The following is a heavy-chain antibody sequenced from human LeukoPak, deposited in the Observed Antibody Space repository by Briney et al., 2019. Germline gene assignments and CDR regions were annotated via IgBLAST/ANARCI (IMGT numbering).Heavy chain of an antibody. CDR3: ARGTSYYYYGMDV. Sequence: TSETLSLTCAVSGGSISSSNWWSWVRQPLGKGLEWIGEIYHSGSTNYKPSLKSRVTISVDKSKNQFSLKLSSVTAGDTAVYYCARGTSYYYYGMDVWGQGTTVTVSS. J-gene: IGHJ6*02. CDR1: GGSISSSNW. V-gene: IGHV4-4*02. CDR2: IYHSGST.